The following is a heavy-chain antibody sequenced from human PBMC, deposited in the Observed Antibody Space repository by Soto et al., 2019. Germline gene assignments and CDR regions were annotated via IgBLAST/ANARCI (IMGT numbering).Heavy chain of an antibody. CDR3: AKGRSYRNKYGMDV. D-gene: IGHD1-26*01. J-gene: IGHJ6*02. V-gene: IGHV3-23*01. CDR1: GFTFSSYA. CDR2: ISGSGGST. Sequence: GGSLRLSCAASGFTFSSYAMSWVRQAPGKGLEWVSAISGSGGSTYYADSVKGRFTISRDNSKNTLYLQMNSLRAEDTAVYYCAKGRSYRNKYGMDVWGQGTTVTVSS.